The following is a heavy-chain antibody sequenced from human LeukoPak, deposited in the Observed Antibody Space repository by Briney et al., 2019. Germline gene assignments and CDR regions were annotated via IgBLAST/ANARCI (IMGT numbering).Heavy chain of an antibody. V-gene: IGHV1-18*01. Sequence: VASVKVSCTASGYTFGTSGITWVRQAPGQGLEWMGWISGNNGNTDYVKKFQGRVTMTRDTSTSTAYMELRNLKSDDTAVYFCARKPPYYDSDGPRWALDGWGQGTMVTVSS. CDR1: GYTFGTSG. J-gene: IGHJ3*01. CDR3: ARKPPYYDSDGPRWALDG. D-gene: IGHD3-22*01. CDR2: ISGNNGNT.